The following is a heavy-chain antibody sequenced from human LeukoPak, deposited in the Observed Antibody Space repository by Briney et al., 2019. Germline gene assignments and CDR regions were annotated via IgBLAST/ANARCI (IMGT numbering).Heavy chain of an antibody. CDR3: AREGSIVARTDY. Sequence: GGSLRLSCEASGFTFDNYAMHWVRQAPGKRLDWVAVISYDGNQEYYPDSVKGRFTISRDNSKNTLYLQMNGLKTEDTAVYYCAREGSIVARTDYWGQGALVIVSS. J-gene: IGHJ4*02. D-gene: IGHD3-16*02. V-gene: IGHV3-30-3*01. CDR1: GFTFDNYA. CDR2: ISYDGNQE.